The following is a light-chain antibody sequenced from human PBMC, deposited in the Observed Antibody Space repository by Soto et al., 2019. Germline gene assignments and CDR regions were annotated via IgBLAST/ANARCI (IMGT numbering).Light chain of an antibody. CDR2: EVT. CDR1: SSDVGGYNY. J-gene: IGLJ2*01. V-gene: IGLV2-14*01. Sequence: QSALTQPASVSGSLGQSITISCTGTSSDVGGYNYVSWYQHHPGKDPKVVIFEVTKRPSGVSSRFSGSKSGNTASLTVSGLQAEDEGDYYCSSFTSSSTVLCGGGTKLTVL. CDR3: SSFTSSSTVL.